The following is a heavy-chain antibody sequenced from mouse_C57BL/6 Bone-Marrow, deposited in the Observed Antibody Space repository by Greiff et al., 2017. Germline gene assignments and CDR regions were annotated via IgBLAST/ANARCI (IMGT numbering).Heavy chain of an antibody. J-gene: IGHJ3*01. Sequence: QVQLQQPGAELVKPGASVKLSCKASGYTFTSYWMHWVKQRPGRGLEWIGRIDPNSGGTKYNEKFKSKATLTVAKPSSTAYMQLSSLTSEDSAVYYCARRRSLNYYGSLAWFAYWGQGTLVTVSA. CDR1: GYTFTSYW. V-gene: IGHV1-72*01. CDR2: IDPNSGGT. CDR3: ARRRSLNYYGSLAWFAY. D-gene: IGHD1-1*01.